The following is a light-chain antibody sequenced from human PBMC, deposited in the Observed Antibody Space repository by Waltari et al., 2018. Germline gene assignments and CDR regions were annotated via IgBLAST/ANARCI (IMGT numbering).Light chain of an antibody. CDR1: QSVSSN. Sequence: EIVMTQSPATLSVSPGERATLSCRASQSVSSNLAWYQQNPGQAPRPLIYGASTRATGIPARFSGSGSGTEFTLTISSMQSEDFAVYYCQQYNNWPPYTFGQGTKLEIK. CDR2: GAS. V-gene: IGKV3-15*01. J-gene: IGKJ2*01. CDR3: QQYNNWPPYT.